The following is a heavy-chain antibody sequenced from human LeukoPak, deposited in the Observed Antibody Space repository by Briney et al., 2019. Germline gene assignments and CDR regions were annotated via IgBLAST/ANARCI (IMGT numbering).Heavy chain of an antibody. Sequence: PGGSLRLSCAASGFTFSSYGMHWVRQAPGKGLEWVAVISYDGSNKYYADSVKGRFTISRDNSKNTLYLQMNSLRAEDTAVYYCAKGGVYGDYYYYYMDVWGKGTTVTVSS. J-gene: IGHJ6*03. D-gene: IGHD4-17*01. CDR2: ISYDGSNK. V-gene: IGHV3-30*18. CDR3: AKGGVYGDYYYYYMDV. CDR1: GFTFSSYG.